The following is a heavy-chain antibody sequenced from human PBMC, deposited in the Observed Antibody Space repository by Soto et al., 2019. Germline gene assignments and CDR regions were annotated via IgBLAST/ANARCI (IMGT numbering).Heavy chain of an antibody. J-gene: IGHJ4*02. CDR1: SGSISSSSSY. D-gene: IGHD3-10*01. CDR2: IYYSGNT. Sequence: QLQLQESGPGLVKPSETLSLTCTVSSGSISSSSSYWGWIRQPPGKGLEWIGSIYYSGNTYYNPSLKSRVXXXXXXXXXXXXXXXXXXXXSDTAVYYFGAQDYGAKGYYFETWGQGTLVTVSS. V-gene: IGHV4-39*01. CDR3: GAQDYGAKGYYFET.